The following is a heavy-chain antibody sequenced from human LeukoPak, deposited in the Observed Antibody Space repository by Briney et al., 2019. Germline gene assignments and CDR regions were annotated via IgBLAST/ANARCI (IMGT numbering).Heavy chain of an antibody. CDR3: ARLPSDDAFDI. V-gene: IGHV4-59*12. D-gene: IGHD6-6*01. J-gene: IGHJ3*02. CDR2: MYYSGNT. Sequence: SETLSLTCTVSGGSISSYYWSWIRQPPGKGLKWIGSMYYSGNTYYNPSLKSRVSISIGTSKNQFSLKLSSVTAADTAVYYCARLPSDDAFDIWGQGTMVTVSS. CDR1: GGSISSYY.